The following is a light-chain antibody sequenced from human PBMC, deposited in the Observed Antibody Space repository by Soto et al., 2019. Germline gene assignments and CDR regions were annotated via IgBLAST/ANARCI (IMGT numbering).Light chain of an antibody. CDR1: QGIRNY. J-gene: IGKJ4*01. CDR3: QKYNSAPLS. CDR2: GAS. Sequence: DIQMTQSPSSLSASVGDRVTISCRASQGIRNYLAWYQQKPGKVPRLLIYGASTLQSGVPSRFSGSGSGTDFTLTISSLQPEDVATYYCQKYNSAPLSFGGGTKVDI. V-gene: IGKV1-27*01.